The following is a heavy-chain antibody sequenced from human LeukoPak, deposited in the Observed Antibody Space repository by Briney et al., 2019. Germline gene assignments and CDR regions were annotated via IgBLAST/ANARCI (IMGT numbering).Heavy chain of an antibody. V-gene: IGHV4-39*07. CDR2: IYYSGST. Sequence: SETLSLTCTVSGGSISSSSYYWGWIRQPPGKGLEWIGSIYYSGSTYYNPSLKSRVTISVDTSKNQFSLKLSSVTAADTAVYYCATWEPPDYWGQGTLVTVSS. J-gene: IGHJ4*02. D-gene: IGHD1-26*01. CDR1: GGSISSSSYY. CDR3: ATWEPPDY.